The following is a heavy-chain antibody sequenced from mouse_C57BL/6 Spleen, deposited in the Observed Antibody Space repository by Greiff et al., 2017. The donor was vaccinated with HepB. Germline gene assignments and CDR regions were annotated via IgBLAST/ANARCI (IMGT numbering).Heavy chain of an antibody. CDR2: ISSGSSTI. D-gene: IGHD4-1*01. J-gene: IGHJ4*01. Sequence: EVQGVESGGGLVKPGGSLKPSCAASGFTFSDYGMHWVRQAPEKGLEWVAYISSGSSTIYYADTVKGRFTISRDNAKNTLFLQMTSLRSEDTAMYYCARRTGTRRDCYAMDYWGQGTSVTVSS. V-gene: IGHV5-17*01. CDR3: ARRTGTRRDCYAMDY. CDR1: GFTFSDYG.